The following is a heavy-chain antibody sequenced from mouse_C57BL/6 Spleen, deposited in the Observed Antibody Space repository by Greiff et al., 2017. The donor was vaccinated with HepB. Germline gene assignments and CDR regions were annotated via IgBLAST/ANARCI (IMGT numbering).Heavy chain of an antibody. J-gene: IGHJ2*01. CDR3: ARRDSSGSYFDY. Sequence: EVQLQQSGPELVKPGASVKIPCKASGYTFTDYNMDWVKQSHGKSLEWIGDINPNNGGTIYNQKFKGKATLTVDKSSSTAYMELRSLTSEDTAVYYCARRDSSGSYFDYWGQGTTLTVSS. V-gene: IGHV1-18*01. CDR1: GYTFTDYN. CDR2: INPNNGGT. D-gene: IGHD3-2*02.